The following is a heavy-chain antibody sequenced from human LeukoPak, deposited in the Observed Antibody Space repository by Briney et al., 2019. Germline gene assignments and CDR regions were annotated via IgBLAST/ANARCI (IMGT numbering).Heavy chain of an antibody. CDR2: ISSSGSTI. D-gene: IGHD6-13*01. J-gene: IGHJ3*02. V-gene: IGHV3-11*01. CDR3: ARPQGQQLPGAFDI. Sequence: GGSLRLSCAASGVTFSDYYMSWIRQAPGKGLEWVSYISSSGSTIYYADSVKGRFTISRDNAKNSLYLQMNSLRAEDTAVYYCARPQGQQLPGAFDIWGQGTMVTVSS. CDR1: GVTFSDYY.